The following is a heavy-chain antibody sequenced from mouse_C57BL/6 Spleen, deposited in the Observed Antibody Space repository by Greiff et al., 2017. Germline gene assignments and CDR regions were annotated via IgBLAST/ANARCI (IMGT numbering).Heavy chain of an antibody. J-gene: IGHJ4*01. CDR3: ARGHYYAMDD. CDR2: IDPSDSYT. V-gene: IGHV1-69*01. Sequence: QVQLQQPGAELVMPGASVKLSCKASGYTFTSYWMHWVKQRPGQGLEWIGEIDPSDSYTNYNQKFKGKSTLTVDKSSSTAYMQLSSLTSEDSAVYYCARGHYYAMDDWGQGTSVTVAS. CDR1: GYTFTSYW.